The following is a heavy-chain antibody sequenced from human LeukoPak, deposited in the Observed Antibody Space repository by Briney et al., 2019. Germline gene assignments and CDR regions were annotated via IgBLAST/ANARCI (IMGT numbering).Heavy chain of an antibody. CDR1: GFTFSSYS. D-gene: IGHD6-13*01. CDR2: ISNSSSTI. J-gene: IGHJ4*02. Sequence: PGGSLRLSCAASGFTFSSYSMNWVRQAPGKGLEWVSYISNSSSTIYYADSVKGRFTISRDNAKNSLYLQMNSLRAEDTAVYYCASEWSSSWLDYWGQGTLVTVSS. CDR3: ASEWSSSWLDY. V-gene: IGHV3-48*01.